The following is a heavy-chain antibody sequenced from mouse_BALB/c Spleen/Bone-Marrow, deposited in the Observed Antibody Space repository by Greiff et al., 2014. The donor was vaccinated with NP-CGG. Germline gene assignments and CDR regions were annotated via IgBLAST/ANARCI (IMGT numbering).Heavy chain of an antibody. CDR2: IDPYYGGT. D-gene: IGHD2-2*01. CDR1: GYSFTGYN. CDR3: ARNGYYFDY. J-gene: IGHJ2*01. V-gene: IGHV1-39*01. Sequence: EVKLMESGPELEKPGASVKISCKASGYSFTGYNMNWVKQSNGKSLERIGNIDPYYGGTSYNQKFKGKATLTVDKSSSTAYMQLKSLTSEDSAAYYCARNGYYFDYWGQGTTLTVSS.